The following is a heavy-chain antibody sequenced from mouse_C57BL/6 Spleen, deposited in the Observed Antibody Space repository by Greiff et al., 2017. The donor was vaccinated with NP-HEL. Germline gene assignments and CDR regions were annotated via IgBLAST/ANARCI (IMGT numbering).Heavy chain of an antibody. V-gene: IGHV1-69*01. Sequence: QVQLQQPGAELVMPGASVKLSCKASGYTFTSYWMHWVKQRPGQGLEWIGEIDPSDSYTNYNQKFKGKSTLTVDKSSSTAYMQLSSLTSEDSAVYYCARGPVYYRAMDYWGQGTSVTVSS. J-gene: IGHJ4*01. D-gene: IGHD2-1*01. CDR1: GYTFTSYW. CDR2: IDPSDSYT. CDR3: ARGPVYYRAMDY.